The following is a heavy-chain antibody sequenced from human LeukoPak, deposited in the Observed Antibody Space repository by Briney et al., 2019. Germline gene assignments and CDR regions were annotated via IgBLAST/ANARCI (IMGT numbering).Heavy chain of an antibody. CDR2: INHSGST. CDR3: ARRITMVRGVGYYYGMDV. J-gene: IGHJ6*04. Sequence: SETLSLTCAVYGGSFSGYYWSRIRQPPGKGLEWIGEINHSGSTNYNPSLKSRVTISVDTSKNQFSLKLSSVTAADTAVYYCARRITMVRGVGYYYGMDVWGKGTTVTVSS. D-gene: IGHD3-10*01. CDR1: GGSFSGYY. V-gene: IGHV4-34*01.